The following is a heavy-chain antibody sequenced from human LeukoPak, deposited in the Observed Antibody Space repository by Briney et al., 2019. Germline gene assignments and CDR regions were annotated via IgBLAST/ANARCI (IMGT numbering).Heavy chain of an antibody. CDR2: INPNSGGT. J-gene: IGHJ5*02. Sequence: ASVKVSCKASGFTFTGYYMHWVRQAPGQGLEWMGWINPNSGGTNYAQKFQGRVTMTRDTSISTAYMELSRLRSDDTAVYYCARARITMVRGVFHWFEPWGQGTLVTVSS. D-gene: IGHD3-10*01. CDR3: ARARITMVRGVFHWFEP. CDR1: GFTFTGYY. V-gene: IGHV1-2*02.